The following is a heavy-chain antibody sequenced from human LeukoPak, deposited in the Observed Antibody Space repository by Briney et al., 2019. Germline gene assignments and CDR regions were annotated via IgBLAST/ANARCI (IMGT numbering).Heavy chain of an antibody. CDR3: ARDRIDYDFWSGYAYNWFDP. CDR1: GGSISSGSYY. Sequence: SEXLSLTCTVSGGSISSGSYYWRWIRQPAGKGLEWIGRIYTSGSTNYNPSLKRRVTISVEKTKKQFSLKLSSVTAADTAVYYCARDRIDYDFWSGYAYNWFDPWGQGTLVTVSS. CDR2: IYTSGST. J-gene: IGHJ5*02. V-gene: IGHV4-61*02. D-gene: IGHD3-3*01.